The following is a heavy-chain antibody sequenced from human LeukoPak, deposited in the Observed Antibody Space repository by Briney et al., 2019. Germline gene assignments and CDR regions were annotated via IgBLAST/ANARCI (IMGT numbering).Heavy chain of an antibody. CDR3: ARDLVPYYYDSSGHSRWAFDI. J-gene: IGHJ3*02. D-gene: IGHD3-22*01. CDR1: GGTFSSYA. V-gene: IGHV1-69*13. CDR2: IIPIFGTA. Sequence: AVKVSCKASGGTFSSYAISWVRQAPGQGLEWMGGIIPIFGTANYAQKFQGRVTITADESTSTAYMELSSLRSEDTAVYYCARDLVPYYYDSSGHSRWAFDIWGQGTMVTVSS.